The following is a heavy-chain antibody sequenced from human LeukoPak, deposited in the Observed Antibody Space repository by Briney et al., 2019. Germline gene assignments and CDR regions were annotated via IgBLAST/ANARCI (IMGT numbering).Heavy chain of an antibody. CDR1: GGTFSSYA. Sequence: GASVKVSCKASGGTFSSYAISWVRQAPGQGLEWMGRIIPIFGTANYAQKFQGRVTITTDESTSTAYMELSSLRSEDTAEYYCARGQYCDDTTSSFYYYYYYMDVWGKGTTVTVSS. CDR2: IIPIFGTA. J-gene: IGHJ6*03. V-gene: IGHV1-69*05. D-gene: IGHD6-13*01. CDR3: ARGQYCDDTTSSFYYYYYYMDV.